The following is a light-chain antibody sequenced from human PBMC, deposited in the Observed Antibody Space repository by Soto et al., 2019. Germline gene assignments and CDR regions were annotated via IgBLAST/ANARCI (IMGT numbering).Light chain of an antibody. J-gene: IGKJ1*01. Sequence: EIVMTQSPATLSVSPGERATLSCRASQSVSSNLAWYQQKPGQAPRLLIYGASTRATGIPARFSGSGSGTEFTLTISRLQSEDFAVYYCQQYNNWPFPSWTFDQGTKVEIK. CDR3: QQYNNWPFPSWT. CDR1: QSVSSN. CDR2: GAS. V-gene: IGKV3-15*01.